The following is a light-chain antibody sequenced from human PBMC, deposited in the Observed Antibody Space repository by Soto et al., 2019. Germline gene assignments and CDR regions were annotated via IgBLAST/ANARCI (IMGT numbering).Light chain of an antibody. Sequence: QPVLTQSPSASASLGASVKLTCPLSSWHSNYAIAWHQQQPETGPRYLMKVNSGGSHIKGDGIPDRFSGSSSGAERYLFISSLQYEDEADYYCQTWGTGSARVVFGGGTQLTVL. V-gene: IGLV4-69*01. CDR3: QTWGTGSARVV. CDR2: VNSGGSH. CDR1: SWHSNYA. J-gene: IGLJ7*01.